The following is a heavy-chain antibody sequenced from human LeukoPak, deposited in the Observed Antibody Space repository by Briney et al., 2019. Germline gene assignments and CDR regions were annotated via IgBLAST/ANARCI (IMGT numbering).Heavy chain of an antibody. CDR3: ARHVYGGNSWRRDY. CDR2: IYYSGNT. D-gene: IGHD4-23*01. CDR1: GDSISSTSYY. V-gene: IGHV4-39*01. Sequence: PSETLSLTCAVSGDSISSTSYYWGWIRQPPGKGLEWIGSIYYSGNTYYNPSLKSRVTISVDTSNNQFSLKLSSVTTAGTAIYYCARHVYGGNSWRRDYWGQGTLVTVSS. J-gene: IGHJ4*02.